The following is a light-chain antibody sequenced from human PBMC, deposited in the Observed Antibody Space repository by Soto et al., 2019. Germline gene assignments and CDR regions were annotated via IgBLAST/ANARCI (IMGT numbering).Light chain of an antibody. V-gene: IGKV1-39*01. Sequence: DIQMTQSPSSLSASVEDRVIITCQASQSISNHLNWYQQKPGKAPKLLIFAASSLQSGVPSRFSGSRSGPDFTLTISSLQPEDFATYYCQQSYSSPPTFXQGTKADIK. CDR2: AAS. J-gene: IGKJ1*01. CDR1: QSISNH. CDR3: QQSYSSPPT.